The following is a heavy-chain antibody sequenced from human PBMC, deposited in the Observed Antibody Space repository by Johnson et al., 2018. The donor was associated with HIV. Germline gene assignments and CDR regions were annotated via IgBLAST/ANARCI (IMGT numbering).Heavy chain of an antibody. CDR1: GFTFTYHY. CDR2: SSNKTNSSTT. J-gene: IGHJ3*02. Sequence: VHLVESGGGLVLPGGSLRLSCAVSGFTFTYHYTDCVRQAPRTGPQRVGRSSNKTNSSTTAYAASLTGRSSILRDDSKNSLYLQMNRLKTEDTAVYYCAKDPPGVDDIHAFDIWGQGTMVTVSS. D-gene: IGHD3-9*01. CDR3: AKDPPGVDDIHAFDI. V-gene: IGHV3-72*01.